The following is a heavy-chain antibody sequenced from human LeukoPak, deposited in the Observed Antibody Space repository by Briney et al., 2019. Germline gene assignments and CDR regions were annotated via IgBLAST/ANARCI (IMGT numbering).Heavy chain of an antibody. CDR3: AKDFSREKLSDYFDY. CDR2: ISYDGSNK. V-gene: IGHV3-30*18. D-gene: IGHD1-26*01. CDR1: GFTFSSYG. J-gene: IGHJ4*02. Sequence: HPGGSLRLSCAASGFTFSSYGMHWVRQAPGKGLEWVAVISYDGSNKYYADSVKGRFTISRDNSKNTLYLQMNSLRAEDTAVYYCAKDFSREKLSDYFDYWGQGTLVTVSS.